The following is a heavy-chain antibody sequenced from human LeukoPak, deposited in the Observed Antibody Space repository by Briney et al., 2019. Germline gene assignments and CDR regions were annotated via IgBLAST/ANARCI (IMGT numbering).Heavy chain of an antibody. CDR3: ASSYSSSYYFDY. Sequence: SVKVSCKASGVTFSSYAISWVRHGTGQGLEWMGGIIPIFGTANYAQKFQGRVTITTDESTSTAYMELSSLRSEDTAVYYCASSYSSSYYFDYWGQGTLVTVSS. J-gene: IGHJ4*02. V-gene: IGHV1-69*05. CDR1: GVTFSSYA. D-gene: IGHD6-13*01. CDR2: IIPIFGTA.